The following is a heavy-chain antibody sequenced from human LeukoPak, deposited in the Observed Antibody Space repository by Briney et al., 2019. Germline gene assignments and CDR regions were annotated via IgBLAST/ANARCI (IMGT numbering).Heavy chain of an antibody. CDR3: ARHVGSVTTQPWFDP. D-gene: IGHD1-26*01. V-gene: IGHV5-51*01. Sequence: GESLKISCKASGYSFTNYWIGWVRQMPGKGLEWMGNIYPSDSDTRYSPSFQGQVTISVDKSISTAYLQWSSLKASDTAMCYCARHVGSVTTQPWFDPWGQGTLVIVSS. CDR1: GYSFTNYW. CDR2: IYPSDSDT. J-gene: IGHJ5*02.